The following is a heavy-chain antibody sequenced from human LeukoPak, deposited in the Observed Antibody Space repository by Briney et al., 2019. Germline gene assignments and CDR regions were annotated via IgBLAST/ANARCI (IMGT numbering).Heavy chain of an antibody. D-gene: IGHD2-15*01. J-gene: IGHJ3*02. CDR1: GGSISSSSYY. CDR2: IYYSGST. Sequence: SETLSLTCTASGGSISSSSYYWGWIRQPPGKGLEWIGSIYYSGSTCYNPSLKSRVTIPVDTSKNQFSLKLSSVTAADTAVYYCARRVVAARDDAFDIWGQGTMVTVSS. V-gene: IGHV4-39*01. CDR3: ARRVVAARDDAFDI.